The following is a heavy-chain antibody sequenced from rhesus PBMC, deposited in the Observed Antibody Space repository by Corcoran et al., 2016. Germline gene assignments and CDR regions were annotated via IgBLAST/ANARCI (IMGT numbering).Heavy chain of an antibody. CDR3: TRFDY. V-gene: IGHV3-54*02. J-gene: IGHJ4*01. CDR2: LSSDGSKN. CDR1: GSTFTSYG. Sequence: EVQLVESGGGWVQPGGSLRLLCAASGSTFTSYGFPWVRQAAGERLDWLAVLSSDGSKNSFADSVKDRFTISRDNSKNVLFLQMDNLALGDTALYFCTRFDYWGRGVLVTVSS.